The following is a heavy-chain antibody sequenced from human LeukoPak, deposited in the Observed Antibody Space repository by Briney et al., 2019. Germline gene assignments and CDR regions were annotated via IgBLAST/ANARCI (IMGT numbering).Heavy chain of an antibody. CDR3: AKDVPIVVVPAAAHEAFDY. CDR1: GFTFSSYA. Sequence: PGGSLRLSCAASGFTFSSYAMSWVRRAPGKGLEWVSAISGSGGSTYYADSVKGRFTISRDNSKNTLYLQMNSLRAEDTAVYYCAKDVPIVVVPAAAHEAFDYWGQGTLVTVSS. CDR2: ISGSGGST. J-gene: IGHJ4*02. D-gene: IGHD2-2*01. V-gene: IGHV3-23*01.